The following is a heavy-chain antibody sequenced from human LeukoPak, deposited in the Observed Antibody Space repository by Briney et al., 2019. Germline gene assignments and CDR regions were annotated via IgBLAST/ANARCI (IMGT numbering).Heavy chain of an antibody. Sequence: PGGSLRLSCAASEFTVSSNYMSWVRQAPGKGLEWIGYIYYSGSTNYNPSLKSRVTISVDTSKNQFSLKLSSVTAADTAVFYCARVHSSSWYGDYYYYMDVWGKGTTVTISS. CDR2: IYYSGST. D-gene: IGHD6-13*01. J-gene: IGHJ6*03. CDR1: EFTVSSNY. V-gene: IGHV4-59*02. CDR3: ARVHSSSWYGDYYYYMDV.